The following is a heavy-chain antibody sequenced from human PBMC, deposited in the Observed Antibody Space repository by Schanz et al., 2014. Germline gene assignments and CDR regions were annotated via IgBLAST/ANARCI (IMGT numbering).Heavy chain of an antibody. CDR2: IKQDESER. J-gene: IGHJ4*02. D-gene: IGHD3-3*01. CDR3: AREKGGYYAFDC. Sequence: EVQLVESGGGLVQPGGSLRLSCAASGFTFSTYWMSWVRQAPGKGLEWVANIKQDESERSYVDSVKGRFTISRDNAKNSLYRQRKSLRAEETAVYYGAREKGGYYAFDCGGQGALVTVSS. V-gene: IGHV3-7*01. CDR1: GFTFSTYW.